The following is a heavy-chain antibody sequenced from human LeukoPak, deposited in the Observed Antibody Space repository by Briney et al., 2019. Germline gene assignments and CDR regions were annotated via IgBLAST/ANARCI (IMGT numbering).Heavy chain of an antibody. J-gene: IGHJ4*02. CDR3: ARGAYYYDTSDYYTKDY. Sequence: GGSLRLSCTASGFTFGDYAMSWFRQAPGKGLEWVSYISSSSSTIHYADSVKGRFTISRDNAKNSLFLQMNSLRDEDTAVYFCARGAYYYDTSDYYTKDYWGQGTLVTVSS. CDR2: ISSSSSTI. V-gene: IGHV3-48*02. CDR1: GFTFGDYA. D-gene: IGHD3-22*01.